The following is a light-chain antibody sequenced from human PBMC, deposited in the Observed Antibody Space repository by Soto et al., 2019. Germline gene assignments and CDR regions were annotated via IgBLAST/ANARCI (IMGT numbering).Light chain of an antibody. J-gene: IGKJ3*01. V-gene: IGKV3-20*01. CDR1: QSLSSKY. CDR2: GAS. Sequence: EIVWTQSPCTLSLSTGERATLYCRASQSLSSKYLALYQQRPGQSPRLLVYGASSRATGIPDRFRGSGFGPDCALTISRLEPEDSAVYYCLHDDNGPFTFGPGTRV. CDR3: LHDDNGPFT.